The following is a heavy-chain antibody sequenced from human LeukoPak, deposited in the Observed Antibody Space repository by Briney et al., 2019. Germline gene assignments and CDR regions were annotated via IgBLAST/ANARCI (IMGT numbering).Heavy chain of an antibody. CDR2: IYPRDGST. J-gene: IGHJ4*02. D-gene: IGHD6-19*01. V-gene: IGHV1-46*01. CDR1: GYTFTSNY. CDR3: ARALDSSGWYQVGAFDY. Sequence: ASVKVSCKASGYTFTSNYIHWVRQAPGQGLEWMGMIYPRDGSTSYAQKFQGRVTVTRDTSTSTVHMELSGLRSEDTAVYYCARALDSSGWYQVGAFDYWGQGTLVTVSS.